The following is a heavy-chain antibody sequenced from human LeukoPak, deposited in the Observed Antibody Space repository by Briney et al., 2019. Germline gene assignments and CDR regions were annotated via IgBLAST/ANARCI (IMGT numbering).Heavy chain of an antibody. CDR2: IYSGGST. CDR1: GFTVSSNY. D-gene: IGHD5-12*01. CDR3: ARQWDGYNLRMPTNDAFDI. J-gene: IGHJ3*02. Sequence: PGGSLRLSCAASGFTVSSNYMSWVRQAPGKGLEWVSVIYSGGSTYYADSVKGRFTISRHNSKNTLYLQMNSLRAEDTAVYYCARQWDGYNLRMPTNDAFDIWGQGTMVTVSS. V-gene: IGHV3-53*04.